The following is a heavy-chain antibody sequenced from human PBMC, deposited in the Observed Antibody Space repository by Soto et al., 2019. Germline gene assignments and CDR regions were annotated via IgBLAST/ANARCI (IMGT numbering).Heavy chain of an antibody. J-gene: IGHJ6*02. V-gene: IGHV3-23*01. CDR2: ISGSGGST. D-gene: IGHD3-10*01. CDR1: GFTFSSYA. Sequence: EVQLLESGGGLVQPGGSLRLSCAASGFTFSSYAMSWVRQAPGKGLEWVSAISGSGGSTYYADSVKGRFTISRDNSKNTLYLQMNSLRAEDTAVYYCATRSGARRYSYYGMDVWGQGTTVTVSS. CDR3: ATRSGARRYSYYGMDV.